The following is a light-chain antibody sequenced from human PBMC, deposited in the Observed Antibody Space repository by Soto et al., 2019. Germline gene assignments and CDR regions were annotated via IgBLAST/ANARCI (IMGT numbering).Light chain of an antibody. CDR1: QSVSSSY. CDR2: GAS. V-gene: IGKV3D-15*01. Sequence: EIVMTQSPATLSVSPGEGATLSCMASQSVSSSYLAWYQQKPGQAPRLLIYGASSRATGIPDRFSGSGSGTEFILTISSVESEDFAIYYCQQHNDWPTFGQGTRLEIK. J-gene: IGKJ5*01. CDR3: QQHNDWPT.